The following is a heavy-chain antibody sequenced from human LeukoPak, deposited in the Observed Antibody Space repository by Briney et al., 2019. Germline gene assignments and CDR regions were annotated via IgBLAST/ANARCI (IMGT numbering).Heavy chain of an antibody. CDR1: GFTFSSYW. D-gene: IGHD1-7*01. Sequence: GGSLRLSCAASGFTFSSYWMHWVRQAPGKWLVWVSHITSDGSTTSYADSVKGRFTISRDNAKNTLYLQMNSLRAEDTAVYYCAKDREGTIADYFDYWGQGTLVTVSS. V-gene: IGHV3-74*01. J-gene: IGHJ4*02. CDR3: AKDREGTIADYFDY. CDR2: ITSDGSTT.